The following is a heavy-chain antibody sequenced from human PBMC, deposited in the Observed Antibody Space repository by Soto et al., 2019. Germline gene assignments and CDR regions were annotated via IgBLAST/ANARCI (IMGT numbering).Heavy chain of an antibody. V-gene: IGHV1-18*01. J-gene: IGHJ5*02. CDR1: GYTFTSFG. D-gene: IGHD2-15*01. CDR3: SRGGLGYCSGGSCPQNWFDP. Sequence: QVQLVQSGAEVKKPGASVKVSCKASGYTFTSFGITWVRQAPGQGLEWMGWISPYNGNTHYVQKFQGRVTMTTDTAXXTXYXXLRSLRSDDTAVYYCSRGGLGYCSGGSCPQNWFDPWGQGTLVTVSS. CDR2: ISPYNGNT.